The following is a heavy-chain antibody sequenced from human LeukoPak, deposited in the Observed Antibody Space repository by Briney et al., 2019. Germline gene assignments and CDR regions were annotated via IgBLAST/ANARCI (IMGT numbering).Heavy chain of an antibody. CDR2: INPSGGST. V-gene: IGHV1-46*01. J-gene: IGHJ5*02. CDR1: GYTFTSYD. Sequence: GASVKVSCKASGYTFTSYDINWVRQATGQGLEWMGIINPSGGSTSYAQKFQGRVTMTRDTSTSTVYMELSSLRSEDTAVYYCARGLAPYYGSDWFDPWGQGTLVTVSS. D-gene: IGHD3-10*01. CDR3: ARGLAPYYGSDWFDP.